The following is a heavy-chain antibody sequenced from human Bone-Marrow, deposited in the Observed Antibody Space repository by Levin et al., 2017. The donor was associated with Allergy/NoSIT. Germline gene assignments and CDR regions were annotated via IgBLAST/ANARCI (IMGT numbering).Heavy chain of an antibody. CDR3: VRDPGLFNVDTPMGP. CDR2: IYYSGST. D-gene: IGHD5-18*01. Sequence: SQTLSLTCTVSGGSLKSGTYYWSWIRQPPGKGLEWIGYIYYSGSTNYNPSLKSRVTISVDTSKNQFSLRLTSVTAAEPVVYYWVRDPGLFNVDTPMGPWGQGILVAVSS. V-gene: IGHV4-61*01. CDR1: GGSLKSGTYY. J-gene: IGHJ5*02.